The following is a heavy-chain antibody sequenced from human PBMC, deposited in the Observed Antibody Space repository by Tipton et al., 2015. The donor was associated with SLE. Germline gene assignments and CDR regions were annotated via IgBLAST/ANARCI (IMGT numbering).Heavy chain of an antibody. D-gene: IGHD1-26*01. V-gene: IGHV3-11*06. J-gene: IGHJ4*02. CDR1: GFTVSSNY. Sequence: SLRLSCAASGFTVSSNYMSWVRQAPGKGLVWLSYISSSSSGTYYADSVKGRFTIYRDNAKNSVYLQMNSLRADDTAVYYCASGSYQYYFDYWGQGTLVTVSS. CDR2: ISSSSSGT. CDR3: ASGSYQYYFDY.